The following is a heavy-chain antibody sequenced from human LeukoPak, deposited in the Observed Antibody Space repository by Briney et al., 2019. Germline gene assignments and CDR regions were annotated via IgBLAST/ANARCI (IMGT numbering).Heavy chain of an antibody. D-gene: IGHD3-10*01. J-gene: IGHJ6*02. CDR1: GVSLRSNSYY. V-gene: IGHV4-39*07. CDR2: IGTMYYSGST. Sequence: PSETLSLTCNVSGVSLRSNSYYWAWIRQPPGEGLEWIRIIGTMYYSGSTNYNPSLKSRVTISVDTSKNQFSLKLSSVTAADTAVYYCARLWGNDSPYGSRYYYYYGMDVWGQGTTVTVSS. CDR3: ARLWGNDSPYGSRYYYYYGMDV.